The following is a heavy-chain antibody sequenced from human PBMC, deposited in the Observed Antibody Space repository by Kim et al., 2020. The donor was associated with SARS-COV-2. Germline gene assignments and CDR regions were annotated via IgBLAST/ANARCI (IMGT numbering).Heavy chain of an antibody. CDR2: GNGDT. CDR3: AGAPIDY. V-gene: IGHV1-3*01. Sequence: GNGDTKDSHKFQRRVTITRDTFASTAYMDLSSLRSEDTAVYYCAGAPIDYWGQGTLVTVSS. J-gene: IGHJ4*02.